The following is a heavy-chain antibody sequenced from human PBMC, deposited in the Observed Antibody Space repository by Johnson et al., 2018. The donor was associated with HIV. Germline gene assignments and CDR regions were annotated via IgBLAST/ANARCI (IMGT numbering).Heavy chain of an antibody. Sequence: VQLVESGGGLVQPGGSLRLSCAASGFTFSSYDMHWVRQATGKGLEWVSAIGTAGDTYYPGSVKGRFTISRDNAKNSLFLQMNSLRAEDTALYYCAKGDGGELDAFDIWGQGTMVTVSS. D-gene: IGHD1-26*01. V-gene: IGHV3-13*01. J-gene: IGHJ3*02. CDR3: AKGDGGELDAFDI. CDR1: GFTFSSYD. CDR2: IGTAGDT.